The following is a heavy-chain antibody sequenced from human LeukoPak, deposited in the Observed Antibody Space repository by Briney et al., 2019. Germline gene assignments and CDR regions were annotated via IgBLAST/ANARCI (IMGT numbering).Heavy chain of an antibody. D-gene: IGHD2-2*01. Sequence: GGSLRLSCAASGFTFSSYGMHWVRQAPGKGLEWVASIRYDGSNKYYGDSVKGRFTISRDNSKNTLYLQMNSLRAEDTAVYYCAKDRESYYCSTTNCYLDYWGQGTLVTVSS. CDR3: AKDRESYYCSTTNCYLDY. CDR1: GFTFSSYG. V-gene: IGHV3-30*02. J-gene: IGHJ4*02. CDR2: IRYDGSNK.